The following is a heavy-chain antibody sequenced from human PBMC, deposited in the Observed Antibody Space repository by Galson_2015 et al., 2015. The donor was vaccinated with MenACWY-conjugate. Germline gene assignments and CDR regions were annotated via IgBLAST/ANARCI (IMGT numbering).Heavy chain of an antibody. CDR3: AKGWKDTYFYYYYMDV. CDR1: GGSITNSLYY. D-gene: IGHD1-1*01. J-gene: IGHJ6*03. V-gene: IGHV4-39*01. CDR2: ISSGGNT. Sequence: SETLSLTCDVSGGSITNSLYYWGWIRQPPGKGLEWIGTISSGGNTHYNPSLQSRVIINVDTSKNQFSLKVTSVIAADTAIYFCAKGWKDTYFYYYYMDVWGKGTTVTVSS.